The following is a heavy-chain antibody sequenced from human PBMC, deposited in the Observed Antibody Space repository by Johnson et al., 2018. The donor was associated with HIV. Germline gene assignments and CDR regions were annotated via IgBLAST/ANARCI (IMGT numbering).Heavy chain of an antibody. CDR3: AKDAYCSGGRCYGFGAFDI. CDR2: ISGSGGST. D-gene: IGHD2-15*01. J-gene: IGHJ3*02. Sequence: VQLVESGGGLVQPGGSLRLSCAASGFTFSSYAMSWVRQAPGKGLEWVSTISGSGGSTYYADSVKGRLPISRANPKNTLYLQMNSLRAEDTAVYYCAKDAYCSGGRCYGFGAFDIWGQGTMITVSS. V-gene: IGHV3-23*04. CDR1: GFTFSSYA.